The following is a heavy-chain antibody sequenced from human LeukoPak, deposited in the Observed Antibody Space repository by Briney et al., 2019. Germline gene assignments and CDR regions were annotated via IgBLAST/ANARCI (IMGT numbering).Heavy chain of an antibody. CDR3: ARDKITMVRGVSDY. Sequence: GGSLRLSCAASGFTFSSYSMNWVRQAPGKGLEWVSSISSSSSYIYYADSVKGRFTISRDNAKNSLYLQMYSLRAEDTAVYYCARDKITMVRGVSDYWGQGTLVTVSS. V-gene: IGHV3-21*01. J-gene: IGHJ4*02. CDR1: GFTFSSYS. CDR2: ISSSSSYI. D-gene: IGHD3-10*01.